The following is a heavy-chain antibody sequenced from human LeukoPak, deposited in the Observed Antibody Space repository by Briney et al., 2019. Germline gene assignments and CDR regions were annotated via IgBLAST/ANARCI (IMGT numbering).Heavy chain of an antibody. V-gene: IGHV3-33*01. D-gene: IGHD6-13*01. CDR2: IWYDGSNK. CDR1: GFTFSSYG. CDR3: ARDGETTGSISSWFDY. J-gene: IGHJ4*02. Sequence: PGGSLRLSCAASGFTFSSYGMHWVRQAPGKGLEWVAVIWYDGSNKHYADSVKGRFTISRDNSENTLYLQMNSLRAEDTALYYCARDGETTGSISSWFDYWGQGTLVTVSS.